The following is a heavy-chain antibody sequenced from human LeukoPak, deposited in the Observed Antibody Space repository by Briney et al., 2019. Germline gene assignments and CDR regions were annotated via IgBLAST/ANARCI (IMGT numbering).Heavy chain of an antibody. CDR3: ARILPYYYDSSGWIDY. Sequence: GASVKVSCKASGYTFTSSYMHWVRQAPGQGLEWMGIINPSGGSTSYSQKFQGRVTMTRDTSISTAYMELSRLRSDDTAVYYCARILPYYYDSSGWIDYWGQGTLVTVSS. J-gene: IGHJ4*02. D-gene: IGHD3-22*01. V-gene: IGHV1-46*01. CDR2: INPSGGST. CDR1: GYTFTSSY.